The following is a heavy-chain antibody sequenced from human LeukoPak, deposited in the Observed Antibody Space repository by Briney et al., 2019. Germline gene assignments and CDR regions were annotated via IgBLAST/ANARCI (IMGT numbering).Heavy chain of an antibody. V-gene: IGHV3-7*04. CDR2: IKGDGSEE. CDR1: KLTFRSYW. CDR3: ARDPYTSFFGAFDI. Sequence: PGGSLRLSCVASKLTFRSYWMTWVRQAPGKGLEWVANIKGDGSEEYYVGSVKGRFTISRDNARNSLYLQMDSLRAEDTAVYYCARDPYTSFFGAFDIWGQGTMVTVSS. J-gene: IGHJ3*02. D-gene: IGHD2-2*01.